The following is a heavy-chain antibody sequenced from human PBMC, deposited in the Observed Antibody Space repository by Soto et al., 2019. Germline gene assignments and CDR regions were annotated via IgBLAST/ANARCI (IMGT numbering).Heavy chain of an antibody. V-gene: IGHV3-15*01. CDR1: GFTFNNAW. CDR3: TTEFSSYRNYYFDY. CDR2: IKSKLDGGTT. Sequence: PGGSLRLSCAASGFTFNNAWMIWVRQAPGKGLEWVGRIKSKLDGGTTDYAAPVKGRVTISRDDSKNTLYLQMNSLKTEDTAVYYCTTEFSSYRNYYFDYWGQGTLVTVSS. J-gene: IGHJ4*02. D-gene: IGHD2-2*01.